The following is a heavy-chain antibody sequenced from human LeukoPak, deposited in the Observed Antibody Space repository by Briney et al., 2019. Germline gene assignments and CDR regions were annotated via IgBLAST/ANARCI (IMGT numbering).Heavy chain of an antibody. D-gene: IGHD6-13*01. CDR2: INHSGST. J-gene: IGHJ4*02. CDR3: ARVPIAAAVGYFDY. V-gene: IGHV4-34*01. CDR1: GGSFSGYY. Sequence: SETLSLTCAVYGGSFSGYYWSWIRQPPGKGLEWIGEINHSGSTNYNPSLKSRVTISVDTSKNQFSLKLSSVTAADTAVYYCARVPIAAAVGYFDYWGQGTLVTVSS.